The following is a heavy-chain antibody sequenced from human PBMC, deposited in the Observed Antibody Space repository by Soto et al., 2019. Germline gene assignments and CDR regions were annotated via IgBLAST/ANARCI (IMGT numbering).Heavy chain of an antibody. CDR3: AKGSVAARPRAWFLDYYYYGMDV. Sequence: HPGGSLRVSCAASGFTFSSYAMSWVRQSPGKGLEWVSAISGSGGSTYYADSVKGRFTISRDNSKNTLYLQMNSLRAEDTAVYYCAKGSVAARPRAWFLDYYYYGMDVWGQGTTVTVSS. D-gene: IGHD6-6*01. V-gene: IGHV3-23*01. J-gene: IGHJ6*02. CDR2: ISGSGGST. CDR1: GFTFSSYA.